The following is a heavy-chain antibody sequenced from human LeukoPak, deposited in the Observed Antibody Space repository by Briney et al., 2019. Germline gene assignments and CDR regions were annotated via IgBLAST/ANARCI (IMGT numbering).Heavy chain of an antibody. Sequence: PSETLSLTCAVYGGSFSGYYWSWIRRPPGKGLEWIGEINHSGSTNYNPSLKSRVTISVDTSKNQFSLKLSSVTAADTAVYYCARGPDGDVLMVYATFDYWGQRTLVTVSS. D-gene: IGHD2-8*01. CDR2: INHSGST. J-gene: IGHJ4*02. CDR1: GGSFSGYY. CDR3: ARGPDGDVLMVYATFDY. V-gene: IGHV4-34*01.